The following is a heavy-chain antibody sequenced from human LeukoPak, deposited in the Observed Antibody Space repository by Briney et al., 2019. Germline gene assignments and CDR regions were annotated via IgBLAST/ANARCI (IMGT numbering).Heavy chain of an antibody. Sequence: SETLSLTCTVSGGSISRGGYYWSWIRQHPGKGLEWIGYIYYSGSTYYNPSLKSRVTISVDTSKNQFSLKLRSVTAADTAVYYCARGDRFLEKNWFDPWGQGTLVTVSS. CDR1: GGSISRGGYY. V-gene: IGHV4-31*03. D-gene: IGHD3-3*01. CDR2: IYYSGST. J-gene: IGHJ5*02. CDR3: ARGDRFLEKNWFDP.